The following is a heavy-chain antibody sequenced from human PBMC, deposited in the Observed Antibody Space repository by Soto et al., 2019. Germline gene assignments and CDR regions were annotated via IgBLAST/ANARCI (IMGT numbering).Heavy chain of an antibody. V-gene: IGHV3-74*01. CDR1: GFTFSRHW. CDR3: ARDLSGGVIALDAFDI. J-gene: IGHJ3*02. D-gene: IGHD3-16*02. Sequence: GGSLRLSCAASGFTFSRHWMHWVRQGPGKGLVWVSRINSDGTTTSYADSVKGRFTISRDNAKNTLHLQMSSLRAEDTAVYYCARDLSGGVIALDAFDIWGQGTMVTVSS. CDR2: INSDGTTT.